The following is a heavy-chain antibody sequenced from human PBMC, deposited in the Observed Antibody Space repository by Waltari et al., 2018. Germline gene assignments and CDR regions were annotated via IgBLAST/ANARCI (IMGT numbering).Heavy chain of an antibody. CDR2: IVHSCGTA. CDR1: GGTFSSYA. CDR3: ASGYSSGYYYK. V-gene: IGHV1-69*08. J-gene: IGHJ4*02. D-gene: IGHD3-22*01. Sequence: QVQLVQSGAEVKKPGSSVKVSCKASGGTFSSYAISWMRQAPGQGLEWMGRIVHSCGTAKYAQKFQGRVTITADKSTSTAYMELSSLRSEDTAVYYCASGYSSGYYYKWGQGTLVTVSS.